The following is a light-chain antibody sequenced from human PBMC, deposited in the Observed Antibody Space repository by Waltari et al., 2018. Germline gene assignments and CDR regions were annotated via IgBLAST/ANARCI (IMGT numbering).Light chain of an antibody. CDR3: SSYTSSSTLEV. CDR1: SNDVGGYNY. Sequence: QSALTPPASVFGSPGQSITISCTGTSNDVGGYNYVSWYQQHPGKAPKLMIYDVSNRPSGVSNRFSGSKSGNTASLTISGLQAEDEADYYCSSYTSSSTLEVFGGGTKLTVL. V-gene: IGLV2-14*03. CDR2: DVS. J-gene: IGLJ2*01.